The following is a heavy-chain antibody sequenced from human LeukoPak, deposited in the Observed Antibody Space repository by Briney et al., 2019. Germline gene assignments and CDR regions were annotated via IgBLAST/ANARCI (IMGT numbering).Heavy chain of an antibody. D-gene: IGHD2-2*01. J-gene: IGHJ4*02. CDR2: ISGSGGST. Sequence: GGSPRLSCAASGFTFSSYAMSWVRQAPGKGLEWVSAISGSGGSTYYADFVKGRFTIYRDNAKNTLYLQMNSLRAEDTAVYYCATLGALGYCSSTSCPQSVYWGQGTLVTVSS. CDR1: GFTFSSYA. CDR3: ATLGALGYCSSTSCPQSVY. V-gene: IGHV3-23*01.